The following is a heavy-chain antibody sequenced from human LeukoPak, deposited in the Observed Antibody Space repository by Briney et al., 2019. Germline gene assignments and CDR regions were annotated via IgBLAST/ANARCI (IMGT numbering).Heavy chain of an antibody. CDR2: MNPNSGNT. V-gene: IGHV1-8*01. D-gene: IGHD6-19*01. Sequence: ASVKVSCKASGYTFTSYDINWVRQATGQGLEWMGWMNPNSGNTGYAQKFQGRVTMTRNTSISTAYMELSSLRSEDTAVYYCARGDSSGWYRYYYYYGMDVWGQGTTVTVSS. CDR3: ARGDSSGWYRYYYYYGMDV. CDR1: GYTFTSYD. J-gene: IGHJ6*02.